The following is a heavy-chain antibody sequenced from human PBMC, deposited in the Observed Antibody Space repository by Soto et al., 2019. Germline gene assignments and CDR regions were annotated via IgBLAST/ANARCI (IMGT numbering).Heavy chain of an antibody. CDR2: IGPESGAT. D-gene: IGHD3-3*02. CDR3: GRGRSGQIVIFH. J-gene: IGHJ4*02. CDR1: GYTFTGHH. Sequence: ASVKVSCRTSGYTFTGHHIHWVRQAPQQGPEWMGEIGPESGATRYAQKFRGRVTMTMDTSITTVYMELKSLSPDDTAVYYCGRGRSGQIVIFHWGQGTPVTVSS. V-gene: IGHV1-2*02.